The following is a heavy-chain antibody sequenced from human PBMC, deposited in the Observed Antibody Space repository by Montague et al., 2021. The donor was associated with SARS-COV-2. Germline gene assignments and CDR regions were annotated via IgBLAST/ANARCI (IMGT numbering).Heavy chain of an antibody. CDR3: ASPGGYFAH. Sequence: SETLSLTCTVSGGSIMTTSFYWGWIRQPPGTGLEWVGSIYYSGTTYYNSSLMSRVTISIDTSKNHFSLKLRSVTAADTAIYYCASPGGYFAHWGQGALVTVSS. CDR1: GGSIMTTSFY. D-gene: IGHD1-14*01. J-gene: IGHJ4*02. CDR2: IYYSGTT. V-gene: IGHV4-39*02.